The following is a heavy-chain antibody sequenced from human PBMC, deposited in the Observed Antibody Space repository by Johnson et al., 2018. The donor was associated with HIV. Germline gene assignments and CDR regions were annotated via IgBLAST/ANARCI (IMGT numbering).Heavy chain of an antibody. D-gene: IGHD3-10*01. Sequence: VQLVESGGGLVQPGGSLRLSCAASGFTFSSYAMSWVRQAPGKGLEWVSVIYSSGSTYYADSVKGRFTTSRDNSKNTLYLQMNSLRAEDTAIYYCAKDLNVGELFFPTHYAFDICGQGTTVTVSS. CDR3: AKDLNVGELFFPTHYAFDI. V-gene: IGHV3-23*03. CDR2: IYSSGST. CDR1: GFTFSSYA. J-gene: IGHJ3*02.